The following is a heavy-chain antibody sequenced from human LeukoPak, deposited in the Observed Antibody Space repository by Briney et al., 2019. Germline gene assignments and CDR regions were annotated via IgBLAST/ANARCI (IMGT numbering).Heavy chain of an antibody. CDR3: ARDIILDS. CDR2: INPKTGVT. V-gene: IGHV1-2*02. J-gene: IGHJ5*01. CDR1: GYTFGDYY. Sequence: GASVKVSCKASGYTFGDYYLTWVRQAPGQGFEWLGWINPKTGVTKYAQKFLGRVTMTSDTSTSTAYMELSRLTSDDTAHYFCARDIILDSWGQGTLVNVSS. D-gene: IGHD1-14*01.